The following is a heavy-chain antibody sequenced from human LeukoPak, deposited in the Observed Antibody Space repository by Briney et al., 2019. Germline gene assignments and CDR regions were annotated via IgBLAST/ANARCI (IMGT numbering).Heavy chain of an antibody. CDR2: IYTSGST. D-gene: IGHD6-13*01. Sequence: SETLSVTCTVSGGSISSGSYYWSWIRQPAGKGLEWIGRIYTSGSTNYNPSLQSRVTISVDTSKNQFSLKLSSVTAADTAVYYCARAVAAAECLFDYWGQGTLVTVSS. V-gene: IGHV4-61*02. J-gene: IGHJ4*02. CDR1: GGSISSGSYY. CDR3: ARAVAAAECLFDY.